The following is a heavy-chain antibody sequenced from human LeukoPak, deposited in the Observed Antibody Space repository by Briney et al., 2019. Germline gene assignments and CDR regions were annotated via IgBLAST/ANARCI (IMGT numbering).Heavy chain of an antibody. CDR2: INPNSGGT. V-gene: IGHV1-2*02. CDR1: GYTFSDYY. J-gene: IGHJ4*02. Sequence: ASVKVSCKASGYTFSDYYIHWVRQAPGQGLEWRGWINPNSGGTNYAQKFQGRVTMTRDTSITTAYMELSRLTSDDTAVYYCARDVMRGSEIDYWGQGTLVAVSS. D-gene: IGHD1-26*01. CDR3: ARDVMRGSEIDY.